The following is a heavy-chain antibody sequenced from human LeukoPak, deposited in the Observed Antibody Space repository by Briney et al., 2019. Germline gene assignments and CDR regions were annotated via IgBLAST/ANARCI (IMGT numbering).Heavy chain of an antibody. CDR1: GFTVTTNY. Sequence: PGGSLRLSCAASGFTVTTNYMSWGRQAPGRGLEWIAVLISGATTRYADSVRGRFTISGDYSKNTLYLEMNYLRDADTAVYYCARDENVEPAFGYWGQGTLVTVSS. CDR2: LISGATT. J-gene: IGHJ4*02. CDR3: ARDENVEPAFGY. D-gene: IGHD1-1*01. V-gene: IGHV3-66*01.